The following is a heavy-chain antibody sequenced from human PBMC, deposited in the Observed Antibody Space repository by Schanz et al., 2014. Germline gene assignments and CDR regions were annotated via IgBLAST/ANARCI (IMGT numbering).Heavy chain of an antibody. D-gene: IGHD2-21*01. CDR2: LSANGDST. CDR1: GFTFSTHA. V-gene: IGHV3-64*01. Sequence: EVQLVESGGDLVQPGGSLRLSCAASGFTFSTHAMHWVRQAPGKGLEWVSGLSANGDSTFYSSSVKGRFTISRDISKNTLYLQMGSLRAEDVAVYYCARKSLVSAHYDSWGQGTLVTVSS. J-gene: IGHJ4*02. CDR3: ARKSLVSAHYDS.